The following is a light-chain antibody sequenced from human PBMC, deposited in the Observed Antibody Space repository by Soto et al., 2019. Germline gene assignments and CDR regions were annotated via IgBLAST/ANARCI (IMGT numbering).Light chain of an antibody. CDR1: QSVSTRS. V-gene: IGKV3-20*01. Sequence: EIVLTQSPGTLSLSPGERATLSCRASQSVSTRSLAWYQQKPGQAPRLLISGASSRAADIPDRFSGSGSGTDFTLTINRLEPEDFAVYYCQQYKNWPLTFGGGTRVEIK. CDR3: QQYKNWPLT. J-gene: IGKJ4*01. CDR2: GAS.